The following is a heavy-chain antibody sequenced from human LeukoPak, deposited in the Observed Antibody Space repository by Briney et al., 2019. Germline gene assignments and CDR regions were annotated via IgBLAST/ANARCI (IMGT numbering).Heavy chain of an antibody. J-gene: IGHJ4*02. Sequence: GGSLRLSCAASGFTFSSYGMPWVRQAPGKGLEWVAVIWYDGSNKYYADSVKGRFTISRDNSKNTLYLQMNSLRAEDTAVYYCARGFYCSSTSCYHYFDYWGQGTLVTVSS. CDR2: IWYDGSNK. D-gene: IGHD2-2*01. V-gene: IGHV3-33*01. CDR1: GFTFSSYG. CDR3: ARGFYCSSTSCYHYFDY.